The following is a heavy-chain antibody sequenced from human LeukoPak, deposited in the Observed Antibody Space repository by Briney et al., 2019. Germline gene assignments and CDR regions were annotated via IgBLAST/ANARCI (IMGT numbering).Heavy chain of an antibody. Sequence: GGSLRLSCAASGFTFSSYSMNWVRQAPGKELEWVSSISSSSSYIYYADSVKGRFTISRDNAKNSLYLEMNSLRAEDTAVYYCARDLGNYGMDVWGQGTTVTVSS. CDR2: ISSSSSYI. V-gene: IGHV3-21*01. J-gene: IGHJ6*02. CDR3: ARDLGNYGMDV. D-gene: IGHD1-26*01. CDR1: GFTFSSYS.